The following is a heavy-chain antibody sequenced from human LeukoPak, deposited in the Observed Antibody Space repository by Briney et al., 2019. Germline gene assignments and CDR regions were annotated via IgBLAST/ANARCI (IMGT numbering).Heavy chain of an antibody. D-gene: IGHD6-13*01. V-gene: IGHV4-34*01. CDR1: GGSISSYY. CDR2: INHSGST. Sequence: ASETLSLTCTVSGGSISSYYWSWIRQPAGKGLEWIGEINHSGSTNYNPSLKSRVTISVDTSKNQFSLKLSSVTAADTAVYYCASSIAAAAGDRRLFDYWGQGTLVTVSS. J-gene: IGHJ4*02. CDR3: ASSIAAAAGDRRLFDY.